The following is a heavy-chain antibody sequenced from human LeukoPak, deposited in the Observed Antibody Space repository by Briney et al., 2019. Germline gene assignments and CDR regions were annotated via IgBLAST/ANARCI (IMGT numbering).Heavy chain of an antibody. D-gene: IGHD3-3*01. Sequence: GGSLGLSCTASGFTFGDYAMSWVRQAPGKGLEWVGFIRSKAYGGTTEYAASVKGRFTISRDDSKSIAYLQMNSLKTEDTAVYYCTRGGYDFWSGYFSGLFGVYNWFDPWGQGTLVTVSS. CDR3: TRGGYDFWSGYFSGLFGVYNWFDP. CDR2: IRSKAYGGTT. J-gene: IGHJ5*02. CDR1: GFTFGDYA. V-gene: IGHV3-49*04.